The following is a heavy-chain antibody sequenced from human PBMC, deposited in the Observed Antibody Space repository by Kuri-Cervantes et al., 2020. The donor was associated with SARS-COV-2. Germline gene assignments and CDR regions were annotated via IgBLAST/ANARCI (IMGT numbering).Heavy chain of an antibody. J-gene: IGHJ4*02. CDR1: GYTFTGYY. CDR3: ARDEDSSGSDY. CDR2: INPNSGST. V-gene: IGHV1-46*01. D-gene: IGHD6-19*01. Sequence: GGSLRLSCKASGYTFTGYYMHWVRQAPGQGLEWMGWINPNSGSTSYAQKFQGRVTMTRDTSTSTVYMELSSLRSEDTAVYYCARDEDSSGSDYWGQGTLVTVSS.